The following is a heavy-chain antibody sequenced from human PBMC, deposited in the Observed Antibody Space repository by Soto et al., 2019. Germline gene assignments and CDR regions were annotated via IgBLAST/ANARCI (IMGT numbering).Heavy chain of an antibody. V-gene: IGHV4-34*01. J-gene: IGHJ6*02. Sequence: PSETLSLTFAVYGGSFSGYYWSWIRQPPGKGLEWIGEINHSGSTNYNPSLKSRVTISVDTSKNQVSLKLSSVTAADTAVYYCARVSGIYYYGMDVWGQGTTVTVS. D-gene: IGHD3-10*01. CDR1: GGSFSGYY. CDR3: ARVSGIYYYGMDV. CDR2: INHSGST.